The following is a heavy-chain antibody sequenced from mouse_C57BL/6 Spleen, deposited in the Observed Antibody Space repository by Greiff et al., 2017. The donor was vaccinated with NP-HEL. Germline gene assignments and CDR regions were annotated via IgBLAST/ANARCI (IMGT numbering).Heavy chain of an antibody. CDR2: ISSGGSYT. J-gene: IGHJ2*01. V-gene: IGHV5-6*02. CDR3: AREYYGSNYY. Sequence: DVMLVESGGDLVKPGGSLKLSCAASGFTFSSYGMSWVRQTPDKRLEWVATISSGGSYTYYPDSVKGRFTISRDNAKNTLYLQMSSLKSEDTAMYYCAREYYGSNYYWGQGTTLTVSS. D-gene: IGHD1-1*01. CDR1: GFTFSSYG.